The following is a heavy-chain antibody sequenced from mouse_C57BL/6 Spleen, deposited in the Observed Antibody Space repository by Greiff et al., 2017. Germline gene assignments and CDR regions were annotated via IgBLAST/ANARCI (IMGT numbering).Heavy chain of an antibody. CDR2: ISYDGSN. D-gene: IGHD4-1*01. CDR3: AREGNWVDFDY. J-gene: IGHJ2*01. V-gene: IGHV3-6*01. CDR1: GYSITSGYY. Sequence: ESGPGLVKPSQSLSLTCSVTGYSITSGYYWNWIRQFPGNKLEWMGYISYDGSNNYNPSLKNRISITRDTSKNQFFLKLNSVTTEDTATYYCAREGNWVDFDYWGQGTTLTVSS.